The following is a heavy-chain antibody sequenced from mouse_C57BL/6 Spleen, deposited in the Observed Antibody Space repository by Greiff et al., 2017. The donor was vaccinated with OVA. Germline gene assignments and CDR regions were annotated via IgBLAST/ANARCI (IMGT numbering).Heavy chain of an antibody. CDR1: GYTFTSYW. CDR3: ARSELSYAMDY. Sequence: QVQLQQPGAELVRPGSSVKLSCKASGYTFTSYWMHWVKQRPIQGLEWIGNIDPSDSETHYNQKFKDKATLTVDKSSSTAYMQLSSLTSEDSAVYYCARSELSYAMDYWGQGTSGTVSS. V-gene: IGHV1-52*01. J-gene: IGHJ4*01. CDR2: IDPSDSET. D-gene: IGHD2-12*01.